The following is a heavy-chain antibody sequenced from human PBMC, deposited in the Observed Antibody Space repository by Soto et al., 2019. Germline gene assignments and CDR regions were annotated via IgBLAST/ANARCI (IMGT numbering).Heavy chain of an antibody. J-gene: IGHJ5*02. CDR1: GFTFSSYA. CDR3: ARDYDYYGSGGWFDP. CDR2: ISYDGSNK. D-gene: IGHD3-10*01. Sequence: ESGGGVVQPGRSLRLSCAASGFTFSSYAMHWVRQAPGKGLEWVAVISYDGSNKYYADSVKGRFTISRDNSKNTLYLQMNSLRAEDTAVYYCARDYDYYGSGGWFDPWGQGTLVTVSS. V-gene: IGHV3-30-3*01.